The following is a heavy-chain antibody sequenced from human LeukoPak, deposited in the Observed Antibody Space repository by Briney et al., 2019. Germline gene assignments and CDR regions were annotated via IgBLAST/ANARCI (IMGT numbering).Heavy chain of an antibody. D-gene: IGHD3-9*01. V-gene: IGHV1-2*02. CDR3: ARGYGYYDILTGYYSEGWFDP. CDR2: INPNSGGT. CDR1: GYTFTGYY. J-gene: IGHJ5*02. Sequence: ASVKVSCKASGYTFTGYYMHWVRQAPGQGLEWMGWINPNSGGTNYAQKFQGRVTMTRDTSISTAYMELSRLRSDDTAVYYCARGYGYYDILTGYYSEGWFDPWGQGTLVTVSS.